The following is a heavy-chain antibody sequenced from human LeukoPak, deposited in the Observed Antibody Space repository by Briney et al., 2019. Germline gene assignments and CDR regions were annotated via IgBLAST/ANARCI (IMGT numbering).Heavy chain of an antibody. J-gene: IGHJ4*02. D-gene: IGHD3-22*01. CDR1: GGSISSYY. V-gene: IGHV4-59*12. CDR2: IYHSGST. Sequence: SETLSLTCTVSGGSISSYYWSWIRQPPGKGLEWIGYIYHSGSTYYNPSLKSRVTISVDRSKNQFSLKLSSVTAADTAVYYCARDAYYYDSSGYYSDYWGQGTLVTVSS. CDR3: ARDAYYYDSSGYYSDY.